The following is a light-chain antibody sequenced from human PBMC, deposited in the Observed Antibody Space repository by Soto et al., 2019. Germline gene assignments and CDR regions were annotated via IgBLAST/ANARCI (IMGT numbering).Light chain of an antibody. J-gene: IGKJ1*01. CDR3: LQHDSYPRT. CDR2: DAS. CDR1: QGIRND. Sequence: DIQMTQSPGSMSASXGDGVTITXXASQGIRNDLGWYQQKPGKPPERLIYDASRLQSGVPSRFSGSGSGTEFTLTISSLQPEDIATYYCLQHDSYPRTFGQGTKVDIK. V-gene: IGKV1-17*01.